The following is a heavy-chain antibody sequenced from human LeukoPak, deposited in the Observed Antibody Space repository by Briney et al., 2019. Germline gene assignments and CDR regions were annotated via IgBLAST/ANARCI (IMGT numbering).Heavy chain of an antibody. CDR2: ISGSGGST. CDR3: AKAISVGATTDAAD. J-gene: IGHJ4*02. V-gene: IGHV3-23*01. D-gene: IGHD1-26*01. Sequence: GGSLRLSCAASAFTFSSYAMSWVRQAPGKGLEWVSAISGSGGSTYYADSVKGRFTISRDNSKNTLYLQMNSLRAEDTAVYYCAKAISVGATTDAADWGQGTLVTVSS. CDR1: AFTFSSYA.